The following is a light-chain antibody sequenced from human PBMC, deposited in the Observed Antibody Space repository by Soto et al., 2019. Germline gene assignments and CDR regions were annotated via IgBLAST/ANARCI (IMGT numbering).Light chain of an antibody. CDR2: DVS. V-gene: IGKV3-11*01. CDR3: QQRSNWPRT. Sequence: EIVLTQSPATLSLSPGERATLSCRASQSVSSYLAWYQQKPGQAPRLLIYDVSNRATGIPARFSGSGSGTDFTLTISSREPEDFSVYYCQQRSNWPRTFGQGTKVEIK. J-gene: IGKJ1*01. CDR1: QSVSSY.